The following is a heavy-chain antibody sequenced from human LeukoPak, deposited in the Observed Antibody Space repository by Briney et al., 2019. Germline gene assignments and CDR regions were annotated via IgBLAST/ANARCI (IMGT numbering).Heavy chain of an antibody. Sequence: GGSLRLSCAASGFTFSNAWMSWVRQAPGKGLEWVGRIKSKSDGATADYAAPVKGRFTISRDDSKTTLFLQMNSLKAEDTAVYYCARDGDSGSYSAYWGQGTLVTVSS. CDR2: IKSKSDGATA. V-gene: IGHV3-15*01. J-gene: IGHJ4*02. CDR3: ARDGDSGSYSAY. D-gene: IGHD1-26*01. CDR1: GFTFSNAW.